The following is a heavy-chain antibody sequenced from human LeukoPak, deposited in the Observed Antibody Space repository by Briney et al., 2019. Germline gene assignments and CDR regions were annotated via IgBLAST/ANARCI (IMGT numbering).Heavy chain of an antibody. CDR3: ARDLGRYNWNDVGAAAFDI. D-gene: IGHD1-1*01. Sequence: SETLSLTCTVSGGSISSYYWSWIRQPPGKGLEWIGYIYYSGSTNYNPSLKSRVTISVDTSKNQFSLKLSSVTAAHTAVYYCARDLGRYNWNDVGAAAFDIWGQGTMVTVSS. J-gene: IGHJ3*02. CDR1: GGSISSYY. V-gene: IGHV4-59*12. CDR2: IYYSGST.